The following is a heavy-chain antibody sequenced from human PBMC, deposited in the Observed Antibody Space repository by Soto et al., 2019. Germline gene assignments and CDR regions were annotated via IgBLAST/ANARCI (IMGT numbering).Heavy chain of an antibody. V-gene: IGHV1-2*04. CDR3: ARGAYIVVVPAATLGYYYYGMDV. D-gene: IGHD2-2*01. CDR2: INPNSGGT. Sequence: ASVKVSCKASGYTFTGYYMHWVRQAPGQGLEWMGWINPNSGGTNYAQKFQGWVTMTRDTSISTAYMELSRLRSDDTAVYYCARGAYIVVVPAATLGYYYYGMDVWGQGTTVTVS. J-gene: IGHJ6*02. CDR1: GYTFTGYY.